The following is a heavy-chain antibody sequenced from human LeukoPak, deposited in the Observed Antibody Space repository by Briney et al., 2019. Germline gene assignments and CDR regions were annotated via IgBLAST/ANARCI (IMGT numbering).Heavy chain of an antibody. Sequence: GGSLRLSCAASGFTFSSYWMSWVRQAPGKGLEWVANIKQDGSEKYYVDSVKGRFIISRDNAKNSLYLQMNSLRAEDTAVYYCARSIYSNYVGYFDYWGQGTLVTVSS. J-gene: IGHJ4*02. CDR3: ARSIYSNYVGYFDY. D-gene: IGHD4-11*01. CDR1: GFTFSSYW. CDR2: IKQDGSEK. V-gene: IGHV3-7*01.